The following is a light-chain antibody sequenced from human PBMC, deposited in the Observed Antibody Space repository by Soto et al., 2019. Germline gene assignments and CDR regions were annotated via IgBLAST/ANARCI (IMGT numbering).Light chain of an antibody. Sequence: QSVLTQPPSVSGAPGQRVTISCTGSSSNIGANYDVHWYQHRPGTAPKLLIFGTTNRPSGVPDRFSGSKSGTSASLAITGLQAEDEGDYYCQSYDSTLRARYVFGTGTKVTVL. V-gene: IGLV1-40*01. J-gene: IGLJ1*01. CDR3: QSYDSTLRARYV. CDR2: GTT. CDR1: SSNIGANYD.